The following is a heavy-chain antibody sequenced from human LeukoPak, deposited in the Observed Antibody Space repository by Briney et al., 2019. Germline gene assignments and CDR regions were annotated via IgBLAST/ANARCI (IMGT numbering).Heavy chain of an antibody. Sequence: SVKVSCTASGGTFSSYAISWVRQAPGQGLEWMGGIIPIFGTANYAQKFQGRVTITADESTSTAYMELSSLRSEDTAVYYCARVVGYSYGYIDYWGQGTLVTVSS. V-gene: IGHV1-69*13. CDR1: GGTFSSYA. D-gene: IGHD5-18*01. J-gene: IGHJ4*02. CDR3: ARVVGYSYGYIDY. CDR2: IIPIFGTA.